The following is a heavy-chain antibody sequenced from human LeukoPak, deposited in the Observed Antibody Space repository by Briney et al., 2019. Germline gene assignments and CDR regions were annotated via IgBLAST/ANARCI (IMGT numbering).Heavy chain of an antibody. D-gene: IGHD6-13*01. V-gene: IGHV4-39*01. CDR2: IYYSGST. Sequence: SETLSLTCTVSGGSISSSSYYWGWIRQPPGKGLEWIGSIYYSGSTYYNPSLKSRVTISVDTSKNQFSLKLSSVTAADTAVYYCARGARQQLAEYFQHWGQGTLVTVSS. J-gene: IGHJ1*01. CDR1: GGSISSSSYY. CDR3: ARGARQQLAEYFQH.